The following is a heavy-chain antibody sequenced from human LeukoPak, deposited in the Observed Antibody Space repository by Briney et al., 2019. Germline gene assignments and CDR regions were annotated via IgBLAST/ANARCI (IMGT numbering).Heavy chain of an antibody. CDR2: INTSGNT. V-gene: IGHV4-4*07. D-gene: IGHD1-14*01. Sequence: PSETLSLTCTVSGGSVSSYYWSWMRQPAGKELEWLGRINTSGNTKYNPSLKSRVTMSLDMSKNQVSLRLSSVTAADTAVYYCARATGSPTHWFDPWGQGTLVTVSS. CDR1: GGSVSSYY. CDR3: ARATGSPTHWFDP. J-gene: IGHJ5*02.